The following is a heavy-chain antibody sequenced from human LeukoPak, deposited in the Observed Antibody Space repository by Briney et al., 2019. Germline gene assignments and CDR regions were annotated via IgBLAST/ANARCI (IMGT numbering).Heavy chain of an antibody. CDR2: ISSSSSYT. Sequence: GGSLRLSCAASGFTFDDYGMSWIRQAPGKGLEWVSYISSSSSYTNYADSVKGRFTISRDNAKNSLYLQMNSLRAEDTAVYYCARGSSTSWYDAFDIWGQGTMVTVSS. V-gene: IGHV3-11*05. CDR1: GFTFDDYG. CDR3: ARGSSTSWYDAFDI. J-gene: IGHJ3*02. D-gene: IGHD2-2*01.